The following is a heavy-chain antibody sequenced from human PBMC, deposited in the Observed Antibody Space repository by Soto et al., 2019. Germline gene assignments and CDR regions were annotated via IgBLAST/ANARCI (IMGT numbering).Heavy chain of an antibody. Sequence: SSETLSLTCAVSGGSISSSNWWSWVRQPPGKGLEWIGEIYHVGSTNYNPSLKSRVTISVDKSKNQFSLKLSSVTAADTTVYYCASRQQLVPPRAYYYYYGMDVWGQGTTVTVSS. CDR1: GGSISSSNW. V-gene: IGHV4-4*02. CDR3: ASRQQLVPPRAYYYYYGMDV. J-gene: IGHJ6*02. CDR2: IYHVGST. D-gene: IGHD6-13*01.